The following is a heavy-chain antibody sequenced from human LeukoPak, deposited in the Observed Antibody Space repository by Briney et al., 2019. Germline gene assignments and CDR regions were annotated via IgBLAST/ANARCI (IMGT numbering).Heavy chain of an antibody. CDR2: IIPIFGTA. D-gene: IGHD3-3*01. J-gene: IGHJ6*02. CDR3: ENKSVDFWSGYYYYYYYGMDV. Sequence: ASVKVSCKASGYTFTSYGISWVRQAPGQGLEWMGGIIPIFGTANYAQKFQGRVTITADESTSTAYMELSSLRSEDTAVYYCENKSVDFWSGYYYYYYYGMDVWGQGTTVTVSS. CDR1: GYTFTSYG. V-gene: IGHV1-69*13.